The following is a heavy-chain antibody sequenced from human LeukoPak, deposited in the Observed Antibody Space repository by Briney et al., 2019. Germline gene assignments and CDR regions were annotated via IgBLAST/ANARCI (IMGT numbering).Heavy chain of an antibody. CDR3: ARDLGTGDLDY. D-gene: IGHD7-27*01. J-gene: IGHJ4*02. CDR2: IHHSGST. CDR1: GYSISSGYY. V-gene: IGHV4-38-2*02. Sequence: SETLSLTCTVSGYSISSGYYWGWIRQPPGKGLEWIGSIHHSGSTYYNPSLKSRVTISVDTSKNQFSLKLSSVTVADTAVYYCARDLGTGDLDYWGQGTLVTVSS.